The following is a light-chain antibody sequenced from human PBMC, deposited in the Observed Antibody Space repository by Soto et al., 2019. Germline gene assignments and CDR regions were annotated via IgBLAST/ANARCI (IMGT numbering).Light chain of an antibody. V-gene: IGLV2-14*01. CDR1: SSDVGGYNY. J-gene: IGLJ3*02. CDR2: EVS. CDR3: SSYTRSSTHWV. Sequence: QSALTQPASVSGSPGQSITISCTGTSSDVGGYNYVSWYQQHPGKAPKLMIYEVSNRPSGVSNRFSGSKSGNTASLIISGLQAEDEADYYCSSYTRSSTHWVFGGGTKLTVL.